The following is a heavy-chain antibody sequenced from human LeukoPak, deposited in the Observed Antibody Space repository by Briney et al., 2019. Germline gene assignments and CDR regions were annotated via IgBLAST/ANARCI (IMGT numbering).Heavy chain of an antibody. Sequence: GGSLRLSCAASGFTFSSYNMNWVRQAPGKGLEWVAFIRYDGNIKHYADSVKGRCTISRDNSKNTLYLQMNSLRAEDTAVYYCVRGGSSSWDYFDYWGQGTLVTVSS. J-gene: IGHJ4*02. D-gene: IGHD6-13*01. CDR2: IRYDGNIK. CDR3: VRGGSSSWDYFDY. CDR1: GFTFSSYN. V-gene: IGHV3-30*02.